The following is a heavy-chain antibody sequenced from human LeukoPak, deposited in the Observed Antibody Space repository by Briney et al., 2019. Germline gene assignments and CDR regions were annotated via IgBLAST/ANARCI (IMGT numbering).Heavy chain of an antibody. CDR2: VSYDGTNK. CDR1: GFTFSSYG. V-gene: IGHV3-30*03. Sequence: GGSLRLSCAASGFTFSSYGMHWVRQAPGKGLEWVAVVSYDGTNKYYADSVKGRFTISRDNSKNTLYLQMNSLRAEDTAVYYCARVYTYYYELDYWGQGTLVTVSS. J-gene: IGHJ4*02. CDR3: ARVYTYYYELDY. D-gene: IGHD3-22*01.